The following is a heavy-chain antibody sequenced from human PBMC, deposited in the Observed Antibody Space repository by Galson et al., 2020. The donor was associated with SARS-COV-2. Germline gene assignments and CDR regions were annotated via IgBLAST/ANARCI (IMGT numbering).Heavy chain of an antibody. CDR2: INWDDDK. Sequence: SGPTLVKPTQTLTLTCTFSGFPLSTSGVGVGWIRQPPGKALEWLAPINWDDDKRYSPSLKSRLTITKDTTKNQVVLTMTNMDPVDTATYYSAHRLGIAGAGPYFDYWGQGTLVTVSS. CDR3: AHRLGIAGAGPYFDY. J-gene: IGHJ4*02. D-gene: IGHD6-13*01. V-gene: IGHV2-5*02. CDR1: GFPLSTSGVG.